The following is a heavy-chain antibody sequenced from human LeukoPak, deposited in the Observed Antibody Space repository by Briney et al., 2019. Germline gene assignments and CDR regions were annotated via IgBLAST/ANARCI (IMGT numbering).Heavy chain of an antibody. Sequence: GGSLRLSCAASGFTFSSYAMSWVRQAPGKGLEWVSAISGSGGSTYYADSVKGRFTISRDNSKNTLYLQMNSLRAEDTAVYYCAKEPFNYGSGKNWSDPWGQGTLVTVSS. V-gene: IGHV3-23*01. D-gene: IGHD3-10*01. CDR1: GFTFSSYA. CDR3: AKEPFNYGSGKNWSDP. CDR2: ISGSGGST. J-gene: IGHJ5*02.